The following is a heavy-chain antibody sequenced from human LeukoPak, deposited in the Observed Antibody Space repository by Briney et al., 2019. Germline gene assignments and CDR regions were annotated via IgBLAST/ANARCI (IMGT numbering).Heavy chain of an antibody. Sequence: GGSLRLSCAASGLTFSDYSMTWVRQAPGKGLFWVSGISAGGGSTYYADSVKGRFTISRDNSRNTLYLQMNSLRAEDTAVYYCAKADRSSSRRPFASWGQGNLVTVSS. CDR1: GLTFSDYS. J-gene: IGHJ4*02. V-gene: IGHV3-23*01. CDR3: AKADRSSSRRPFAS. D-gene: IGHD6-6*01. CDR2: ISAGGGST.